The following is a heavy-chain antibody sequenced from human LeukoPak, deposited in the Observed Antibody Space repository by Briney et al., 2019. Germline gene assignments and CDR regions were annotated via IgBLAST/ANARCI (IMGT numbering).Heavy chain of an antibody. V-gene: IGHV4-59*01. D-gene: IGHD2/OR15-2a*01. CDR2: IYYSGST. CDR3: ARDNKGQREAFDI. CDR1: GGSISSYY. Sequence: SETLPLTCTVSGGSISSYYWSWIRQPPGKGLEWIGYIYYSGSTNYNPSLKSRVTISVDTSKNQFSLKLSSVTAADTAVYYCARDNKGQREAFDIWGQGTMVTVSS. J-gene: IGHJ3*02.